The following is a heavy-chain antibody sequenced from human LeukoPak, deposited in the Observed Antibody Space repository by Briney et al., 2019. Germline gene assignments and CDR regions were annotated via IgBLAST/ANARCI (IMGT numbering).Heavy chain of an antibody. J-gene: IGHJ4*02. CDR2: IYYSGST. V-gene: IGHV4-59*01. CDR3: ARGPYDSSGYYSDY. D-gene: IGHD3-22*01. CDR1: GGSISSYY. Sequence: SETLSLTCTVSGGSISSYYWSWIRQPPGKGLEWVGYIYYSGSTNYNPSLKSRVTISVDTAKNQFSLKLSSVTAADTAVYYCARGPYDSSGYYSDYWGQGTLVPVSS.